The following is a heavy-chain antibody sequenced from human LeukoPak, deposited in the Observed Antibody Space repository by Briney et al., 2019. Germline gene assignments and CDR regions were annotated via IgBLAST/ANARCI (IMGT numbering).Heavy chain of an antibody. CDR2: IYYSGST. Sequence: SETLSLTCTVSGGSISSSSYYWGWIRQPPGKGLEWIGSIYYSGSTYYNPSLKSRVTISVDTSKNQFSLKLSSVTAADTAVYYCAIRWFRELIDYFDYWGQGTLVTVSS. V-gene: IGHV4-39*01. D-gene: IGHD3-10*01. J-gene: IGHJ4*02. CDR1: GGSISSSSYY. CDR3: AIRWFRELIDYFDY.